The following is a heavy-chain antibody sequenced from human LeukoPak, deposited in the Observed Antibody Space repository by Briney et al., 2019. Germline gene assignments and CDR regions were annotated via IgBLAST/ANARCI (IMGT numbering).Heavy chain of an antibody. CDR2: IYPENSDI. Sequence: GESLKISCQGSEDSFSGYWVAWVRQMPGKGLEWMGIIYPENSDIRYSPSFQGQVTISADQSANTAYLQWSSLKASDTATYYCVRYCSSTRCYNRRFDPWGQGTLVTVSS. CDR3: VRYCSSTRCYNRRFDP. V-gene: IGHV5-51*01. D-gene: IGHD2-2*02. J-gene: IGHJ5*02. CDR1: EDSFSGYW.